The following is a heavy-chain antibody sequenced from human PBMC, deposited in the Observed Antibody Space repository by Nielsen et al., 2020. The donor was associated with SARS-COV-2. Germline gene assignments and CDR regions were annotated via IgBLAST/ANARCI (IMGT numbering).Heavy chain of an antibody. CDR3: AKDHSSSWYGSSPPFDY. CDR2: ISYDGSNK. CDR1: GFTFSSYG. D-gene: IGHD6-13*01. V-gene: IGHV3-30*18. Sequence: GSLRLSCAASGFTFSSYGMHWVRQAPGKGLEWVAVISYDGSNKYYADSVKGRFTISRDNSKNTLYLQMNSLRAEDTAVYYCAKDHSSSWYGSSPPFDYWGQGTLVTVSS. J-gene: IGHJ4*02.